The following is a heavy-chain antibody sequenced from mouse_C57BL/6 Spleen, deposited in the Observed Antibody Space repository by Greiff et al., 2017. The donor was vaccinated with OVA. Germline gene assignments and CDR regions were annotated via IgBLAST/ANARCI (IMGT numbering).Heavy chain of an antibody. CDR1: GYTFTSYW. J-gene: IGHJ3*01. CDR2: IDPSDSET. D-gene: IGHD2-1*01. Sequence: QVQLQQPGAELVRPGSSVNLSCKASGYTFTSYWMHWVKQRPIQGLEWIGNIDPSDSETHYNQKFKDKATLTVDKSSSTAYMQLSSLTSEDSAVCYCARREGGNSWFAYWGQGTLVTVSA. V-gene: IGHV1-52*01. CDR3: ARREGGNSWFAY.